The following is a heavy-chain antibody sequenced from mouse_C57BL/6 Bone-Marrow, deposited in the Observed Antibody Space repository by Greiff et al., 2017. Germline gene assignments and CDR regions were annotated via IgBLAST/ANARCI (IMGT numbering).Heavy chain of an antibody. CDR3: ARMGGYGSSHFDY. J-gene: IGHJ2*01. D-gene: IGHD1-1*01. Sequence: QVQLQQPGAELVKPGASVKLSCKASGYTFTSYWMHWVKQRPGRGLEWIGRIDPNSGGTKYNEKFKSKATLTVDKPSSTAYMQLSSLTSEDSAVYDCARMGGYGSSHFDYWGQGTTLTVSS. CDR2: IDPNSGGT. CDR1: GYTFTSYW. V-gene: IGHV1-72*01.